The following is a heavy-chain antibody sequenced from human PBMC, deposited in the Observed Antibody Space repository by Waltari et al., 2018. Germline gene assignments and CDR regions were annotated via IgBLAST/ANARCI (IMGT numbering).Heavy chain of an antibody. CDR3: AMSTGYNRFDP. Sequence: QVHLVQSGTEVKKPGASVKVSCKSSGLSFSSYYIHWLRQAPGQGLEWMGLIKPTVDQTTYSHRLQGRVTMTSDTSTRTAYLDLHSLRSADTAVYFCAMSTGYNRFDPWGQGTRVTVSA. D-gene: IGHD3-9*01. V-gene: IGHV1-46*01. J-gene: IGHJ5*02. CDR1: GLSFSSYY. CDR2: IKPTVDQT.